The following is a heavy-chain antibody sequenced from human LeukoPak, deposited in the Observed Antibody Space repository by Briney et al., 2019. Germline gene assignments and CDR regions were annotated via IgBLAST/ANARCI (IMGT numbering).Heavy chain of an antibody. CDR1: GFTFSSYG. V-gene: IGHV3-30*18. CDR3: AKDDATTYYYYGMDD. J-gene: IGHJ6*02. CDR2: ISYDGSNK. Sequence: HPGGSLRLSCAASGFTFSSYGMHWVRQAPGKGLEWVAVISYDGSNKYYADSVKGRFTISRDNSKNTLYLQMNSLRAEDTAVYYCAKDDATTYYYYGMDDWGQGTTVTVSS. D-gene: IGHD1-14*01.